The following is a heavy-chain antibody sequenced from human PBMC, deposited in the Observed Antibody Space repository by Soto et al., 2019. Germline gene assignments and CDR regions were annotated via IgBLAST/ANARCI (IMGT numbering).Heavy chain of an antibody. CDR3: ARGYTGSAGRFDP. CDR2: MNVDTGGT. Sequence: ASVKVSCKASGYRFTTFYIHWVRQAPGQGLEWMGRMNVDTGGTTYAQKFQGRVTMTRDTSISTAYMEVTNVKSDDTAIYYCARGYTGSAGRFDPWGQGTLVTVSS. CDR1: GYRFTTFY. V-gene: IGHV1-2*06. D-gene: IGHD2-2*02. J-gene: IGHJ5*02.